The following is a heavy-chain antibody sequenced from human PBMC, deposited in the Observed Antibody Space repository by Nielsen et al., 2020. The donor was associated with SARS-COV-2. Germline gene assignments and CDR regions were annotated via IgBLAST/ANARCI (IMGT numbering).Heavy chain of an antibody. D-gene: IGHD3-22*01. CDR3: ARVAYYYDSRVYYPLDY. Sequence: SETLSLTCTVSGGSIRDYYWTWIRQPPGKGLEWIGYIYYSGSTNYNPSLKRRVTISEDTSKNQFSLKLSSVTAADTAVYYCARVAYYYDSRVYYPLDYWGQGILVTVSS. J-gene: IGHJ4*02. CDR1: GGSIRDYY. V-gene: IGHV4-59*01. CDR2: IYYSGST.